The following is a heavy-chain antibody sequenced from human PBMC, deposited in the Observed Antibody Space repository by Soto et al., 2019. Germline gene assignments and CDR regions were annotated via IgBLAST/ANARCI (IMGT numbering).Heavy chain of an antibody. CDR1: GGTFSSYT. CDR3: ARELRETRGYMDV. Sequence: QVQLVQSGAEVKKPGSSVKVSCKASGGTFSSYTISWVRQAPGQGLEWMGRIIPILGIANYAQKFQGRVTITADKSTSTAYMELRSLRSEDTAVYYCARELRETRGYMDVWGKGTTVTVSS. D-gene: IGHD3-10*01. V-gene: IGHV1-69*08. CDR2: IIPILGIA. J-gene: IGHJ6*03.